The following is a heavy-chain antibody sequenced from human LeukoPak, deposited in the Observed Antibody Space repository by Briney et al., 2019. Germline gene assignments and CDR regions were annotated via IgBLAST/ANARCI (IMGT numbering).Heavy chain of an antibody. D-gene: IGHD6-13*01. V-gene: IGHV1-69*04. J-gene: IGHJ4*02. CDR2: IIPILGIA. CDR3: AGDAKESGIAAAGTFDY. Sequence: SVKVSCKASGGTFSSYAISWVRQAPGQGLEWMGRIIPILGIANYAQKFQGRVTITADKSTSTAYMELSSLRSEDTAVYYCAGDAKESGIAAAGTFDYWGQGTLVTVSS. CDR1: GGTFSSYA.